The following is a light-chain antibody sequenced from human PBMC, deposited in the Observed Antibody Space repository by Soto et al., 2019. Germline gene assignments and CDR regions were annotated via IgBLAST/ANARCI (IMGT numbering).Light chain of an antibody. CDR3: SSDTSSSALVV. Sequence: QSALTQPASVSGSPGQSITISCTGTSSDVGGYNYVSWYQQHPGKAPQLMIYDVSNRPSGVSNRFSGYKSGNTASLTISGLQAEDDADYYCSSDTSSSALVVFGGGTKLTVL. J-gene: IGLJ2*01. CDR2: DVS. V-gene: IGLV2-14*01. CDR1: SSDVGGYNY.